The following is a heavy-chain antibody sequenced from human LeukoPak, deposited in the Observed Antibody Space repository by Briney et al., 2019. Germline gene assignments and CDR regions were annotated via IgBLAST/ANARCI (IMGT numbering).Heavy chain of an antibody. V-gene: IGHV3-11*01. D-gene: IGHD1-26*01. CDR1: GFSFSDFY. CDR2: IGTRSNPI. J-gene: IGHJ4*02. Sequence: PGGSLRLSCAASGFSFSDFYMSWIRQAPGMGLEWISYIGTRSNPIYYADSVKGRFTNSRDDAKNSLYLQMNSLRDEDTAVYFCAREARGSGRDFDYWGQGILVTVSS. CDR3: AREARGSGRDFDY.